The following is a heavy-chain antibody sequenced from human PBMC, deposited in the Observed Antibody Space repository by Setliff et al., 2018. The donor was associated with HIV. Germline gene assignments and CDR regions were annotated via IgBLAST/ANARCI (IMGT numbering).Heavy chain of an antibody. CDR2: ISYDGSTT. Sequence: GGSLRLSCVTSGFSFSDYGMHWVRQAPGKGLEWVAVISYDGSTTHYGNSVKGRFSVSRDDSKKTLYLQMHSLRVEDTAIYYCARDYTFWSGHPYYFDYWGQGTLVTVSS. D-gene: IGHD3-3*01. J-gene: IGHJ4*02. CDR3: ARDYTFWSGHPYYFDY. CDR1: GFSFSDYG. V-gene: IGHV3-30*03.